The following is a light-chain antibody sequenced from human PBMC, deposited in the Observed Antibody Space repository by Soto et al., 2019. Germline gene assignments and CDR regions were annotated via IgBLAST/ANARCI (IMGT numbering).Light chain of an antibody. CDR3: QQSYSSPHT. CDR1: QSISSW. CDR2: KAS. Sequence: DIQMTQSPSTLSATVGDRVTITCRASQSISSWLAWYQQKPGKAPKLLIYKASTLKSGVPSRFSGSGSGTEFTLTISSLQPEDFATYYCQQSYSSPHTFGHGTRLEI. J-gene: IGKJ5*01. V-gene: IGKV1-5*03.